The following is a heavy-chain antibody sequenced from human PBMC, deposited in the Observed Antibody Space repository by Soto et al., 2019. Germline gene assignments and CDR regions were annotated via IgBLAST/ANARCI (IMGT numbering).Heavy chain of an antibody. V-gene: IGHV3-30*18. CDR1: GFTFSSYG. J-gene: IGHJ6*02. Sequence: QVQLVESGGGVVQPGRSLRLSCAASGFTFSSYGMHWVRQAPGKGLEWVAVISYDGSNKYYADSVKGRFTISRDNSKNTLYLQMNSLRAEDTAVYYCAKDIRGSSSPRKAYYYYGMDVWRQGTTVTVSS. D-gene: IGHD6-6*01. CDR3: AKDIRGSSSPRKAYYYYGMDV. CDR2: ISYDGSNK.